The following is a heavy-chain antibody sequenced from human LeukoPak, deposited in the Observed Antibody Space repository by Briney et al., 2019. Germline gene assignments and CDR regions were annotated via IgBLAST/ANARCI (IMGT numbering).Heavy chain of an antibody. V-gene: IGHV3-30*02. CDR1: GFTFSSYG. Sequence: GGSLRLSCAASGFTFSSYGMHWVRQAPGKGLEWVAFIRYDGSNKYYADSVKGRFTISRDNSKNTLYLQMNSLRAEDTAVYHCAKGEGVPAAPVFPWGQGTLVTVSS. J-gene: IGHJ5*02. CDR2: IRYDGSNK. CDR3: AKGEGVPAAPVFP. D-gene: IGHD2-2*01.